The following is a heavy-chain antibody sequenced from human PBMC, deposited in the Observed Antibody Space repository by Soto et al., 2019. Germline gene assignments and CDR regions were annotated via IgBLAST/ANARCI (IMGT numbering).Heavy chain of an antibody. V-gene: IGHV1-3*05. CDR2: INAGNGNT. Sequence: QVELVQSGAEEKKPGASVKVSCKASGYTFTSYDMHWLRQAPGQRLEWMGWINAGNGNTKYSQKFQGRVTITRDTSASTAHMELSSLRSEDTAVYYCARSIVVVTALDYWGQRTLVTVSS. CDR3: ARSIVVVTALDY. CDR1: GYTFTSYD. J-gene: IGHJ4*02. D-gene: IGHD2-21*02.